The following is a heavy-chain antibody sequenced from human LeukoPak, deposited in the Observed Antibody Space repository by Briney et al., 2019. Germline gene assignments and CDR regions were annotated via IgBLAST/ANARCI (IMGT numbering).Heavy chain of an antibody. CDR2: ISAYNGNT. V-gene: IGHV1-18*01. D-gene: IGHD3-3*01. Sequence: ASVKVSCKASGYTFTSYGISWVRQAPGQGLEWMGWISAYNGNTNYAQKLQGRVTMTTDTSTSTAYMGLRSLRSDDTAVYYCARDYGYYDFWSGYSSPSFDYWGQGTLVTVSS. J-gene: IGHJ4*02. CDR1: GYTFTSYG. CDR3: ARDYGYYDFWSGYSSPSFDY.